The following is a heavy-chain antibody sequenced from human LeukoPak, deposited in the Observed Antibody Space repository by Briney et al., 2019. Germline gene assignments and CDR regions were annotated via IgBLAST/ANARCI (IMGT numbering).Heavy chain of an antibody. D-gene: IGHD1-26*01. CDR2: LYSGGRT. CDR1: GLSVSRDC. J-gene: IGHJ6*02. V-gene: IGHV3-53*01. CDR3: TTIAPYSGSYYYYGMDV. Sequence: GGSLRLSCAASGLSVSRDCMSWVRQAPGKGLEWVSVLYSGGRTDYADSVKGRFTISRDNSKNTLYLQMNSLRAEDTAVYYCTTIAPYSGSYYYYGMDVWGQGTTVAVSS.